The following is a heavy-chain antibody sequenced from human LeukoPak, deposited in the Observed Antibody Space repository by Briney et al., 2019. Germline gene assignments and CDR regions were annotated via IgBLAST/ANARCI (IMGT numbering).Heavy chain of an antibody. CDR3: ASSPPTGTTWYFDL. CDR2: ISSNGGST. D-gene: IGHD1-7*01. V-gene: IGHV3-64*01. CDR1: GFTFSSYA. J-gene: IGHJ2*01. Sequence: GGSLRLSCAASGFTFSSYAMPWVRQAPGQGLEYVSAISSNGGSTYYANSVKGRFTVSRDNSKNTLYLQMGSLRIEDMAVYYCASSPPTGTTWYFDLWGRGTRVTVSS.